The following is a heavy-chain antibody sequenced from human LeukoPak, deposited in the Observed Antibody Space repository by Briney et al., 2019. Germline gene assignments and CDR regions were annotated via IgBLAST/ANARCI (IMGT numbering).Heavy chain of an antibody. V-gene: IGHV1-3*01. Sequence: GASVKVSCRASGYTFTSHAMHWVRQAPGQRLEWMGWINAGNGNTKYSQKFQGRVTITRDTSASTAYMELSSLRSEDTAVYYCAVKEGYSSSSGDDYWGQGTLVTVSS. D-gene: IGHD6-6*01. CDR3: AVKEGYSSSSGDDY. CDR1: GYTFTSHA. CDR2: INAGNGNT. J-gene: IGHJ4*02.